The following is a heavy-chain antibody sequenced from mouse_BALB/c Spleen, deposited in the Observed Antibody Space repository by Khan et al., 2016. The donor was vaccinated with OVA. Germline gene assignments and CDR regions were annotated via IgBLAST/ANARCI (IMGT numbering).Heavy chain of an antibody. V-gene: IGHV5-6-5*01. J-gene: IGHJ3*01. Sequence: EVELVESGGGLVKPGGSLKLSCAASGFTFSNYAMSWVRQSPEKRLEWVASIGSGASTYYLDSVKGRFTISRDNARNILYLQMSSLRSEDTAMYYWARDYWFAYWGQGTLVTVSA. CDR2: IGSGAST. CDR1: GFTFSNYA. CDR3: ARDYWFAY.